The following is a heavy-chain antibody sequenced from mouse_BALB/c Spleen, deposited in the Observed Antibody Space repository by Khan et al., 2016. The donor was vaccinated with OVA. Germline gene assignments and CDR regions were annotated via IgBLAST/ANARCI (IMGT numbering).Heavy chain of an antibody. CDR2: INPTSGYT. V-gene: IGHV1-7*01. Sequence: VQLQESGAEQAKPGASVKMSCKTSGYTFSSYWMHWVKQRPGQGLEWIGYINPTSGYTEYNEKFKDKATLSADKSSSTAYMQLTSLTSEDSAVDYCARDRIDYWGQGTTLTVSS. CDR1: GYTFSSYW. J-gene: IGHJ2*01. CDR3: ARDRIDY.